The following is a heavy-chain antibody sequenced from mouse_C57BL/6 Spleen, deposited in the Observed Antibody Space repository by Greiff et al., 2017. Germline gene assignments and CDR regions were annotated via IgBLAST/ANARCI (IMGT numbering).Heavy chain of an antibody. CDR1: GFNFKNTY. D-gene: IGHD2-4*01. J-gene: IGHJ4*01. V-gene: IGHV14-3*01. Sequence: VQLQQSVAELVRPGASVKLSCTASGFNFKNTYMHWVKQRPEQGLEWIGRIDPANGNTKYAPKFQGKATITADTSSNTAYLQLSSLTSEDSAIYYCARYDYVFGMDYWGQGTSVTVSS. CDR2: IDPANGNT. CDR3: ARYDYVFGMDY.